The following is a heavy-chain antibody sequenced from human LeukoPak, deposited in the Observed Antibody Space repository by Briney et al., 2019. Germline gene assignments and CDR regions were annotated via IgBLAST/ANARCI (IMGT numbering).Heavy chain of an antibody. V-gene: IGHV4-34*01. D-gene: IGHD3-3*01. Sequence: SETLSLTCAVYGGSFSGYYWSWIRQPPGKGLEWIGEINHSGSTNYNPSLKSRVTISVDTSKNQFSLKLSSVTAADTAVYYRARARPYDFWSGYYDYWGQGTLVTVSS. J-gene: IGHJ4*02. CDR2: INHSGST. CDR3: ARARPYDFWSGYYDY. CDR1: GGSFSGYY.